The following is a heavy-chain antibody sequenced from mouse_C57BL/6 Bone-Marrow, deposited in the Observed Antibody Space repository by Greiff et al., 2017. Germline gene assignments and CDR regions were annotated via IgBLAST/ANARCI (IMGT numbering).Heavy chain of an antibody. J-gene: IGHJ3*01. CDR2: IYPGSGNT. CDR3: AVYGNYRCAY. D-gene: IGHD2-1*01. CDR1: GYTFTDYY. V-gene: IGHV1-76*01. Sequence: QVQLQQSGAELVRPGASVKLSCKASGYTFTDYYINWVKQRPGQGLEWIARIYPGSGNTYYNEKFKGKATLTAEKSSSTAYMQLSSLTSEDSAVYFCAVYGNYRCAYWGQGTLVTVSA.